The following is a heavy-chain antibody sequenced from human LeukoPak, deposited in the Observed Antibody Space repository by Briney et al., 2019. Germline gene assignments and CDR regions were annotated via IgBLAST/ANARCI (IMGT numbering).Heavy chain of an antibody. CDR2: INPNSGGT. J-gene: IGHJ4*02. V-gene: IGHV1-2*02. CDR3: AREPCSSTSCGNENDDDY. CDR1: GYTFTGYY. D-gene: IGHD2-2*01. Sequence: AASVKVSCKACGYTFTGYYMHWVRQAPGQGLEWMGWINPNSGGTNYAQKFQGRVTMTRDTSISTAYMELSRLRSHDTAVYYCAREPCSSTSCGNENDDDYWGQGTLVTVSS.